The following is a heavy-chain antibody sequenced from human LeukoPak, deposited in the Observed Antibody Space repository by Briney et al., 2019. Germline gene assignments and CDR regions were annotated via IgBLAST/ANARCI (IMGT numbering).Heavy chain of an antibody. CDR1: GGSFSGDF. V-gene: IGHV4-59*01. CDR3: ARENGYRYDY. J-gene: IGHJ4*02. CDR2: IYYSGST. D-gene: IGHD5-18*01. Sequence: SETLSLTCAVYGGSFSGDFWSWIRQSPGKGLEWIGYIYYSGSTNYNPSLKSRVTISVDTSKNQFSLKLSSVAAADTALYYCARENGYRYDYWGQGTLVTVSS.